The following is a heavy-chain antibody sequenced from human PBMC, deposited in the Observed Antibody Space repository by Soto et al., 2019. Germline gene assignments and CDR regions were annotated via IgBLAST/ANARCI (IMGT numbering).Heavy chain of an antibody. CDR3: AREGAGWFGFDY. J-gene: IGHJ4*02. D-gene: IGHD3-10*01. CDR2: IIPIFGTA. Sequence: ASGKVSCKXSGRSFSSHAISWVRQAPGQGLEWMGVIIPIFGTANYAHKFHGRVTITADESPSTAYMERSSPRSDDTPVDYCAREGAGWFGFDYWGQGTLVTVSS. CDR1: GRSFSSHA. V-gene: IGHV1-69*13.